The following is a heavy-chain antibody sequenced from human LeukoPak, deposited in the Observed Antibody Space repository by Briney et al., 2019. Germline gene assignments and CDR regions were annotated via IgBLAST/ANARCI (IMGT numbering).Heavy chain of an antibody. CDR3: ARDQIGDIVVVPAASDY. J-gene: IGHJ4*02. Sequence: PGGSLRLSCAASGFTFSSYSMNWVRQAPGKGLEWVSYISSSSSTIYYADSVKGRFTISRDNAKNSLYLQMNSLRAEDTAVYYCARDQIGDIVVVPAASDYWGQGTLVTVSS. D-gene: IGHD2-2*01. V-gene: IGHV3-48*01. CDR1: GFTFSSYS. CDR2: ISSSSSTI.